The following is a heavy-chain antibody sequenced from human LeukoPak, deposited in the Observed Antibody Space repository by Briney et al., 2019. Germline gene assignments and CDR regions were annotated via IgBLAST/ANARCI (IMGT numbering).Heavy chain of an antibody. Sequence: GGSLRLSCAASGFTFSSYSMNWVRQAPGKGLEWVSSISSSSSYIYYADSVKGRFTISRDNAKNSLYLQMNSLRAEDTAVYYCAREGRRLRFRYFDPWGRGTLVTVSS. CDR2: ISSSSSYI. J-gene: IGHJ2*01. CDR1: GFTFSSYS. V-gene: IGHV3-21*01. CDR3: AREGRRLRFRYFDP. D-gene: IGHD5-12*01.